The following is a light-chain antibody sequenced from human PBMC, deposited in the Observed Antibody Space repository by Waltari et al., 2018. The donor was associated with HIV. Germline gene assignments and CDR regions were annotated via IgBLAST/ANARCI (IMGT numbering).Light chain of an antibody. V-gene: IGKV3-15*01. Sequence: VMTQSPATLSASPGQRATLSCRASQSFSSYLAWYQQKPGQAPRLLIYGASTRATGIPARFSGSGSGTEFTLTISSLQSEDFAVYYCQQYNKWPRGTFGGGTKVEVK. CDR1: QSFSSY. CDR2: GAS. J-gene: IGKJ4*01. CDR3: QQYNKWPRGT.